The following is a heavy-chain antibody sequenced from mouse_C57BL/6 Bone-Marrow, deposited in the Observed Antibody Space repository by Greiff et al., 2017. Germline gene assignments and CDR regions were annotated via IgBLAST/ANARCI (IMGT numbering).Heavy chain of an antibody. Sequence: QVQLKQSGAELVRPGASVTLSCKASGYTFPDYEMHWVKQTPVHGLEWIGAIDPETGGTAYNQKFKGKAILTADQSSSTAYMELRSLTSEDSAVYYCTRDSSGGAYWGQGTLVTVSA. D-gene: IGHD3-2*02. V-gene: IGHV1-15*01. CDR2: IDPETGGT. CDR1: GYTFPDYE. CDR3: TRDSSGGAY. J-gene: IGHJ3*01.